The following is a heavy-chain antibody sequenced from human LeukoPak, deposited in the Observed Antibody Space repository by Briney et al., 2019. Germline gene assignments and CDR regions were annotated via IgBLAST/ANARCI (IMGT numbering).Heavy chain of an antibody. J-gene: IGHJ6*02. CDR3: AKDSHPTAVAGPGGYYGMDV. CDR1: GFTFSSYG. CDR2: ISYDGSNK. V-gene: IGHV3-30*18. Sequence: PGGSLRLSCVASGFTFSSYGMHWVCQAPGKGLELVAVISYDGSNKYYADSVKGRFTISRDNSKNTLYLQMNSLRAEDTAVYYCAKDSHPTAVAGPGGYYGMDVWGQGTTVTVSS. D-gene: IGHD6-19*01.